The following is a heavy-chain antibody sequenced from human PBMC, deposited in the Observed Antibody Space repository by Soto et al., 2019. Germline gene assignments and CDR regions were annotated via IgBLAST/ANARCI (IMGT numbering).Heavy chain of an antibody. CDR2: INSGGSGT. V-gene: IGHV3-74*01. Sequence: PGGSLRLSCAASGFTFSSYWMHWVRQAPGKGLAWVSRINSGGSGTNYADSVKGRFTISRDNAKNTLYLQMNSLRAEDTAVYYCVRARLLGYSYGPVWGQGTLVTVSS. CDR1: GFTFSSYW. J-gene: IGHJ4*02. D-gene: IGHD5-18*01. CDR3: VRARLLGYSYGPV.